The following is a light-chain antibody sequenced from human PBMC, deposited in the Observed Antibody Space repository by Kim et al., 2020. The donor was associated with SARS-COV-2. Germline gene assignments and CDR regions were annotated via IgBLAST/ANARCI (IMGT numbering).Light chain of an antibody. CDR1: NIGSNS. J-gene: IGLJ1*01. V-gene: IGLV3-21*04. CDR2: FDS. Sequence: SYELTQPPSVSVAPGKTARITCGGDNIGSNSVHWSQKKSGQAPVLFLSFDSDRPAELPERFSASQSGHPSTLTIHKVDAVAAADYSCQVLSPRIVSHYVF. CDR3: QVLSPRIVSHYV.